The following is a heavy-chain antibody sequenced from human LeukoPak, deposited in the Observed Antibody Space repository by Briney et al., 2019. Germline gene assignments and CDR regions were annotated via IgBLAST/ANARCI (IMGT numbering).Heavy chain of an antibody. CDR1: GFTVSSNY. Sequence: GGSLRLSCAASGFTVSSNYMSWVRQAPGKGLEWVSVIYSGGSTYYADSVKGRFTISRDNSKNTLYLQMNSLRAEDTAVYYCASLNSGYDGFDYWGQGTLVTVSS. V-gene: IGHV3-53*01. J-gene: IGHJ4*02. D-gene: IGHD5-12*01. CDR2: IYSGGST. CDR3: ASLNSGYDGFDY.